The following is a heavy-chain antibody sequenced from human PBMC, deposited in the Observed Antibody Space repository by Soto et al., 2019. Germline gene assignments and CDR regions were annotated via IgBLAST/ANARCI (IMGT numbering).Heavy chain of an antibody. Sequence: PVESLKISCKGSGYSFTKYWIIWVRQVPGKGLEWMGRIDTSYSYSHYSPSFQGHVTISVDKSISTGYLQWSSLKASDTAMYYCARYCSSSSCSQLYGMDVWGQGTTVNVSS. V-gene: IGHV5-10-1*01. D-gene: IGHD2-15*01. CDR3: ARYCSSSSCSQLYGMDV. CDR1: GYSFTKYW. CDR2: IDTSYSYS. J-gene: IGHJ6*02.